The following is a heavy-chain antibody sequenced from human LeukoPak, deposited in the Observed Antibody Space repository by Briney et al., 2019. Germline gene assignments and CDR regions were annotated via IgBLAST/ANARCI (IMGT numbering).Heavy chain of an antibody. Sequence: GGSLRLSCAASGFTFSSYGMSWVRQAPGKGLEWVSAISGSGGSTYYADSVKGRFTISRDNSKNTLYLQMNSLRAEDTAVYYCAKVPRYCSGGSCFYFDYWGQGTLVTVSS. D-gene: IGHD2-15*01. J-gene: IGHJ4*02. CDR1: GFTFSSYG. CDR2: ISGSGGST. V-gene: IGHV3-23*01. CDR3: AKVPRYCSGGSCFYFDY.